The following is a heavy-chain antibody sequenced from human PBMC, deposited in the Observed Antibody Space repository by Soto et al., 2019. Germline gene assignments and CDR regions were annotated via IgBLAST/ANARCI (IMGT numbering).Heavy chain of an antibody. J-gene: IGHJ6*03. V-gene: IGHV3-48*01. CDR2: ISLSSSTI. Sequence: EVQLVESGGGLVQPGGSLRLSCAASGFTFSSYNMNWVRQAPGKGLEWISDISLSSSTIFYADSVKGRFNISRDNAKNSLYLQMNSLRAEDTAVYYCARDFRNYYYYMDVWGKGTTVTVSS. CDR1: GFTFSSYN. CDR3: ARDFRNYYYYMDV.